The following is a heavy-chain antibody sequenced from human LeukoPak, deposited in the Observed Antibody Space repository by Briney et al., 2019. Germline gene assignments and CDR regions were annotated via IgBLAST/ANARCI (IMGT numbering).Heavy chain of an antibody. CDR1: GGSISSYY. J-gene: IGHJ5*02. V-gene: IGHV4-59*01. CDR3: ARSLRGENWFDP. D-gene: IGHD3-10*01. CDR2: IYYSGST. Sequence: PSETLSLTCTVSGGSISSYYWSWIRQPPGKGLEWIGYIYYSGSTNYNPSLKSRVTISVDTSKNQFSLKLSSVTAADTAVYYCARSLRGENWFDPWGQGTLVTVSS.